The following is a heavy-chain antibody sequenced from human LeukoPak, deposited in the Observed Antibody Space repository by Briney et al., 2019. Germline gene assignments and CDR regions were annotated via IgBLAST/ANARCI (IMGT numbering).Heavy chain of an antibody. D-gene: IGHD5-18*01. CDR2: ISSNDEK. CDR3: ARIQGYIYDRFDY. CDR1: GFSLSNARMG. V-gene: IGHV2-26*01. J-gene: IGHJ4*02. Sequence: SGPTLVKPTETLTLTCTVSGFSLSNARMGESWIRQPPGKALEWLAHISSNDEKSYSTSLKSRLTNSKNTSKSQVVLTMTNMDPVDSSTYYCARIQGYIYDRFDYWGQGTLVTVSS.